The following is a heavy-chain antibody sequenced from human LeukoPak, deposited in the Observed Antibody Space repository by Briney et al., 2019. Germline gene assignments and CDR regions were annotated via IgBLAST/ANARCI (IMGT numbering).Heavy chain of an antibody. V-gene: IGHV1-18*01. D-gene: IGHD2-8*02. J-gene: IGHJ4*02. CDR2: ISAYNGNT. CDR3: ARDVLVEWPTSHTFDY. Sequence: ASVKVSCKASGYTFTSYGISWVRQAPGQGLEWMGWISAYNGNTNYAQKLQGRVTMTTDTSTSTAYTELRSLRSDDTAVYYCARDVLVEWPTSHTFDYWGQGTLVTVSS. CDR1: GYTFTSYG.